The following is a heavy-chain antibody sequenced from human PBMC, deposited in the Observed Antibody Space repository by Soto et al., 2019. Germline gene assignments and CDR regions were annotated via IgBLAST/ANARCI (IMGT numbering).Heavy chain of an antibody. J-gene: IGHJ4*02. Sequence: SETLSLTCTVSGGSISSSSYYWGWIRQPPGKGREWIGSIYYSGRTYYNPSLKRRVTTSVDTSKNQFSLKLSPVTAADTAVYYFARHSGIAVAGTRWNFDYWGQGTLVTVSS. CDR1: GGSISSSSYY. V-gene: IGHV4-39*01. CDR2: IYYSGRT. CDR3: ARHSGIAVAGTRWNFDY. D-gene: IGHD6-19*01.